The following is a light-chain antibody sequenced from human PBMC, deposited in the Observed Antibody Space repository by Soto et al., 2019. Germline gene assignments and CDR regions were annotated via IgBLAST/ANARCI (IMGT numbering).Light chain of an antibody. CDR1: HNIERW. V-gene: IGKV1-5*01. CDR2: DAT. Sequence: QMTQSPSTLSASVGARVTITCRASHNIERWMAWYQQKPGRAPSLLIFDATTLHSGVPSRFSGGGSGTEFTLALNGLQPDDFATYYCQQFAKSSMFGQATTVEIK. J-gene: IGKJ1*01. CDR3: QQFAKSSM.